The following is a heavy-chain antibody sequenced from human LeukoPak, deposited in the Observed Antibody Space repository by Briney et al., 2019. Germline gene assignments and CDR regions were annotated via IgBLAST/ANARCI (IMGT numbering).Heavy chain of an antibody. CDR2: IKQDGIEK. V-gene: IGHV3-7*01. D-gene: IGHD3-10*01. J-gene: IGHJ3*01. Sequence: GGSLRLSCAASGFTFSDYYMSWIRQAPGKGLEWVAHIKQDGIEKYFVGSVKGRFAISRDNAKNSLYLQMNSLRVEDTAVYYCAREGMVRGVPDAFDLWGQGTMVTVSS. CDR3: AREGMVRGVPDAFDL. CDR1: GFTFSDYY.